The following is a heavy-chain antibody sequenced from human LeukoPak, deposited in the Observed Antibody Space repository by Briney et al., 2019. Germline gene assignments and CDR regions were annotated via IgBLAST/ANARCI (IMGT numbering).Heavy chain of an antibody. CDR3: ARVLRYCSGGSCDYYFDY. D-gene: IGHD2-15*01. V-gene: IGHV4-59*01. J-gene: IGHJ4*02. Sequence: SETLSLTCTVSGGSISSYYWSWIRQPPGKGLEWIGYIYYSGSTNYNPSLKSRVTISVDTSKNQFSLKLSSVTAADTAVYYCARVLRYCSGGSCDYYFDYWGQGTLVTVSS. CDR1: GGSISSYY. CDR2: IYYSGST.